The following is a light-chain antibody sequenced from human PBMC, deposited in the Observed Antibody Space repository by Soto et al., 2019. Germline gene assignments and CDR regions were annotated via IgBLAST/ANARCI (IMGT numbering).Light chain of an antibody. CDR2: GAS. V-gene: IGKV3-15*01. J-gene: IGKJ1*01. CDR1: QSVDIN. CDR3: QQYRNWPRT. Sequence: EIVITQSPATLSVSPGERVTLSRRASQSVDINLAWYQQKPGQAPRLLIYGASTRATDMPGRFSGRGSGTEFTLTISSLQSEDYAVYYCQQYRNWPRTFGQGTKVDIK.